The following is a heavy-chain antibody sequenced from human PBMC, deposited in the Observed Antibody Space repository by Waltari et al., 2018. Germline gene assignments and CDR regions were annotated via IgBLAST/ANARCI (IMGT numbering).Heavy chain of an antibody. V-gene: IGHV1-46*01. J-gene: IGHJ4*02. CDR2: INPSGGST. CDR1: GYTFTSYY. CDR3: ARDDSSGLGDY. D-gene: IGHD6-19*01. Sequence: QVQLVQSGAEVKKPGASVKVSCKASGYTFTSYYMHWVRQAPGQGLEWMGRINPSGGSTSYAQKFQGRVTMTRDTSTSTVYMELSSLRSEDTAVYYCARDDSSGLGDYWGQGTLVTVSS.